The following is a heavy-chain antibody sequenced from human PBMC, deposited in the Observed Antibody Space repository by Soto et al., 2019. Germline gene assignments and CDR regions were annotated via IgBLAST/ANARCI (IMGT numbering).Heavy chain of an antibody. V-gene: IGHV3-15*01. CDR2: IKSIADGGTT. D-gene: IGHD2-8*01. Sequence: LRLSCATSGFTFSNAWMAWVRQAPGKGLEWVGRIKSIADGGTTNYAAPVKGRFSISRHDSENTLYLQMNSLRVEDTGIYYCHTPHGRNAFDIWGPGTVVTVSS. CDR3: HTPHGRNAFDI. CDR1: GFTFSNAW. J-gene: IGHJ3*02.